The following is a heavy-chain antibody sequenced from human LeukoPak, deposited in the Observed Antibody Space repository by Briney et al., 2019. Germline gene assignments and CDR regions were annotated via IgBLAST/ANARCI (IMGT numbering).Heavy chain of an antibody. D-gene: IGHD4-17*01. CDR1: GGSISSYY. CDR3: ARDNYGSGYFDL. J-gene: IGHJ2*01. V-gene: IGHV4-59*12. Sequence: SETLSLTCTVSGGSISSYYWSWIRQPPGKGLEWIGYIYYSGSTNYNPSLKSRVTISVDTSKNQFSLKLSSVTAADTAVYYCARDNYGSGYFDLWGRGTLVTVSS. CDR2: IYYSGST.